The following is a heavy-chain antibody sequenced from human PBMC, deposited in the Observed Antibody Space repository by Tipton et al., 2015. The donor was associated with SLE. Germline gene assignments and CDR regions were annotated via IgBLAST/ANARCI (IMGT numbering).Heavy chain of an antibody. CDR1: GFTFSSYE. J-gene: IGHJ4*02. CDR2: ISDSGGST. CDR3: ARAQGWGRVYFDY. V-gene: IGHV3-23*01. Sequence: SLRLSCAASGFTFSSYEMSWVRQAPGKGLEWVSAISDSGGSTYYADSVKGRFTISRDNSKNTLYLQMNSLRAEDTAVYYCARAQGWGRVYFDYWGQGTLVTVSS. D-gene: IGHD7-27*01.